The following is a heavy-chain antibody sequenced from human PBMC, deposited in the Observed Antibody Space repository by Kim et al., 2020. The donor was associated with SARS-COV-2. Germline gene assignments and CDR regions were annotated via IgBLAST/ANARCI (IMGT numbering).Heavy chain of an antibody. CDR1: GGPFSTYA. CDR2: ITPFSDTA. Sequence: SVKVSCKASGGPFSTYAIVWVRQAPGQGLEWMGVITPFSDTAIYARKFQGRVTITADGSTSAVYMELSSLTYEDTGVYYCLRRRGRTGTRWEYFDHWG. D-gene: IGHD1-26*01. J-gene: IGHJ2*01. V-gene: IGHV1-69*13. CDR3: LRRRGRTGTRWEYFDH.